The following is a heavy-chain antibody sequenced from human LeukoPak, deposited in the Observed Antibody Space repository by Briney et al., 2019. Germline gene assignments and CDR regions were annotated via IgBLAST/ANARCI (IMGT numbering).Heavy chain of an antibody. Sequence: SETLSLTCTVSGGSVSSYFWSWIRQPPGKGLEWIGYTYHSGSTNYNPSLKSRVTMSVDTSKNQFSLKLSSVTAADTAVYYCASLKGASDFDYRGQGTLVTVSS. D-gene: IGHD1-26*01. CDR1: GGSVSSYF. J-gene: IGHJ4*02. V-gene: IGHV4-59*02. CDR3: ASLKGASDFDY. CDR2: TYHSGST.